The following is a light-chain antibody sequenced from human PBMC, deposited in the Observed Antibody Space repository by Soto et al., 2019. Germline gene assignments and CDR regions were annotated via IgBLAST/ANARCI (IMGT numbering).Light chain of an antibody. CDR2: GAS. Sequence: EIVLTQSPGTLSFSPGERATLSCGARQTVTSNYLAWYQHKPGQATRLLIFGASIRVTGIPDRFIGSGSGTDFTITISRLEPEDFAVYYSQHYVTSLTTFGQGTKV. CDR1: QTVTSNY. J-gene: IGKJ1*01. CDR3: QHYVTSLTT. V-gene: IGKV3-20*01.